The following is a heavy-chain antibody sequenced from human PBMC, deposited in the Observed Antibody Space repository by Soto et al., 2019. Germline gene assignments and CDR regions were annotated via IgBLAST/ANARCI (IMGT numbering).Heavy chain of an antibody. Sequence: QVQLQEPGPGLVKPSQTLSLTCTVSGCSISSGGYYWSWIRQHPGKGLEWIGYIFYSVNTHYTPSLKSRATVSVDTTTNHFSLKLSPVTAADAVVYYCARSVFPWGQGTLVTVSS. J-gene: IGHJ5*02. CDR2: IFYSVNT. V-gene: IGHV4-31*03. CDR3: ARSVFP. CDR1: GCSISSGGYY.